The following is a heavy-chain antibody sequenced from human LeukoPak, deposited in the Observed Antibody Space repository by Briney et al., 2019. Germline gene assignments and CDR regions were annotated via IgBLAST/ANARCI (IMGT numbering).Heavy chain of an antibody. Sequence: SETLSLTCTVSGGSISSYYWSWIRQPPGKGLEWIGYIYYSGSTNYNPSLKSRVTISVDTSKNQFSLKLSSVTAADTAVYYCARTIHNYYFDYWGREPWSPSPQ. V-gene: IGHV4-59*01. J-gene: IGHJ4*02. CDR1: GGSISSYY. CDR3: ARTIHNYYFDY. CDR2: IYYSGST.